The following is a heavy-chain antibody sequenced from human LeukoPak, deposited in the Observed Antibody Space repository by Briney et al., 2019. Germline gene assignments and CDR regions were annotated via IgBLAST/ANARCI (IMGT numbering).Heavy chain of an antibody. CDR1: GFTVSTNY. CDR2: IYSGGIT. CDR3: ARGRYYDSSGYKNYFDY. Sequence: GGSLRLSCAASGFTVSTNYMSWVRQAPGKGLEWVSLIYSGGITQYADSVKGRFTISRDNAKNSLYLQMNSLRAEDTAVYYCARGRYYDSSGYKNYFDYWGQGTLVTVSS. D-gene: IGHD3-22*01. V-gene: IGHV3-66*01. J-gene: IGHJ4*02.